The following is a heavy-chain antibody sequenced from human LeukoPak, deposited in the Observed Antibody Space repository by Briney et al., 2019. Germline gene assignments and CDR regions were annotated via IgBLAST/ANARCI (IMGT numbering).Heavy chain of an antibody. Sequence: SGPALVKPTQTLTLTCTFSGFSLSTSEVGVGWIRQTPGKALEWLALIYWDDDKRYSPSLMSRLTISKDTSKDQVVLTMTNMDPVDTATYYCAHTPTSGFDSWGKGTLVTVSS. CDR2: IYWDDDK. V-gene: IGHV2-5*02. CDR3: AHTPTSGFDS. CDR1: GFSLSTSEVG. J-gene: IGHJ4*02.